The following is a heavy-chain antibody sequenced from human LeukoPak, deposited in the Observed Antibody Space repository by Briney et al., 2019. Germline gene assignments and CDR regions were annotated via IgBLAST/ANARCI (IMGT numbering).Heavy chain of an antibody. J-gene: IGHJ4*02. V-gene: IGHV3-9*01. D-gene: IGHD2-2*01. CDR3: AKDIRLVPAAKSYFDY. CDR1: GFTFDDYA. CDR2: ISWNSGSI. Sequence: GGSLRLSCAASGFTFDDYAMHWVRQAPGKGLEWVSGISWNSGSIGYADSVKGRFTISRDNAKNSLYLQMNSLRAEDTALYYCAKDIRLVPAAKSYFDYWGQGTLVTVSS.